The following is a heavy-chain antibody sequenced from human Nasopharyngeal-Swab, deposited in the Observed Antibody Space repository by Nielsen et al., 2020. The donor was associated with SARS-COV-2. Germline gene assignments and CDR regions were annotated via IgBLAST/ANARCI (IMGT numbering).Heavy chain of an antibody. CDR3: ARENQEYANIWIDY. D-gene: IGHD1-1*01. J-gene: IGHJ4*02. CDR2: ISTKTGAP. CDR1: GYTFTSNV. V-gene: IGHV7-4-1*02. Sequence: ASVKVSCKASGYTFTSNVLNWVRQAPGQGPEYIGWISTKTGAPTYAQAFTGRFVISLDTSVSTTYLQISSLKADDTAVYYCARENQEYANIWIDYRGQGTQVTVSS.